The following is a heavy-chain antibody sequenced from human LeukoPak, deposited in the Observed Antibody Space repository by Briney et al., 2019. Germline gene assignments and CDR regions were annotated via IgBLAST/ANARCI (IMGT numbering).Heavy chain of an antibody. J-gene: IGHJ5*02. CDR1: GFTFSSYW. D-gene: IGHD3-10*01. CDR3: ARGAHSGSFSSWFHP. V-gene: IGHV3-7*01. CDR2: IKQDGSEK. Sequence: GGSLRLSCAASGFTFSSYWMSWVRQAPGKGLEWVANIKQDGSEKYYVDSVKGRFTISRDNAKNSLYLQMNSLRAEDTAVYYCARGAHSGSFSSWFHPWGQGTLVTVAS.